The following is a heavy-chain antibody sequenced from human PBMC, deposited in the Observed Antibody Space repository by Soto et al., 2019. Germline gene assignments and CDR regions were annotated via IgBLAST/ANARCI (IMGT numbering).Heavy chain of an antibody. D-gene: IGHD3-10*01. J-gene: IGHJ4*02. Sequence: EVQLLESGGGLVQPGGSLRLSCAASGFTFSSYAMSWVRQAPGKGLEWVSAISGSGGSTYYADSVKGRFTISRDNSKNTLYLQMNSLRAEDTAVYYCAKEKRLRGLGELLPKGYYFDYWGQGTLVTVSS. V-gene: IGHV3-23*01. CDR3: AKEKRLRGLGELLPKGYYFDY. CDR2: ISGSGGST. CDR1: GFTFSSYA.